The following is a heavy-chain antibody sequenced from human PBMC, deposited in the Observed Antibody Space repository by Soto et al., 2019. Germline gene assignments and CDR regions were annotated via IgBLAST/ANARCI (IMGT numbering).Heavy chain of an antibody. CDR1: GGSISSYY. J-gene: IGHJ3*02. V-gene: IGHV4-59*01. CDR3: ARAELGSAFDI. CDR2: IYYSGST. D-gene: IGHD7-27*01. Sequence: QVQLQESGPGLVKPSETLSLTCTVSGGSISSYYWSWIRQPPGKGLEWIGYIYYSGSTNYNPSLKSRVTLPADTSKNQFSLKLTSVTAAATAVYYCARAELGSAFDIWGQGTMVTVSS.